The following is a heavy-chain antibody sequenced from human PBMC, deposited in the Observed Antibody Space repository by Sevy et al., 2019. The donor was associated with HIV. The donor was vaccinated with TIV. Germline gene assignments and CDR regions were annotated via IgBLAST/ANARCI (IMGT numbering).Heavy chain of an antibody. D-gene: IGHD2-2*02. CDR2: IKSKTDGGTT. Sequence: GGSLRLSCAASGFTFSNAWMSWVRQAPGKGLEWVGRIKSKTDGGTTEYAAPVKGRFTTSREDSKKTLYLQMKSLKTEDTAVYYCTTADIVVVPAAIAPKYYYYGMDVWGQGTTVTVSS. CDR1: GFTFSNAW. CDR3: TTADIVVVPAAIAPKYYYYGMDV. V-gene: IGHV3-15*01. J-gene: IGHJ6*02.